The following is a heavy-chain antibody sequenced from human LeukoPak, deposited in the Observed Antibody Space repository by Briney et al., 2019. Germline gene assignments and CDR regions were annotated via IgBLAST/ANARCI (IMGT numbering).Heavy chain of an antibody. J-gene: IGHJ6*03. Sequence: SETLSLTCSVSGGSISSHYWSWIRQPPGKGLEWIGYIYYGGSTNYNPSLKSRVTISMDTSKSQFSLKLSSVTAADTAVYYCARVGGCRSTTCSWKYHNYYMDVWGKETTVTVSS. CDR1: GGSISSHY. CDR2: IYYGGST. CDR3: ARVGGCRSTTCSWKYHNYYMDV. V-gene: IGHV4-59*11. D-gene: IGHD2-2*01.